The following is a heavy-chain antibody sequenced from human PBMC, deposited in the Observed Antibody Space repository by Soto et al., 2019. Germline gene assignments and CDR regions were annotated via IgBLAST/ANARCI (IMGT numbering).Heavy chain of an antibody. D-gene: IGHD4-17*01. CDR2: ISFDGTKK. Sequence: LSLTCTVSGDSIGSYHWSWVRQPPGKGLEWVAVISFDGTKKYYSDSVKGRFTISRDNLKNTLYLQMNNLRVEDAALYFCAREDDYGYRYINYGLDVWGQGTTVTVSS. CDR1: GDSIGSYH. V-gene: IGHV3-30*03. CDR3: AREDDYGYRYINYGLDV. J-gene: IGHJ6*02.